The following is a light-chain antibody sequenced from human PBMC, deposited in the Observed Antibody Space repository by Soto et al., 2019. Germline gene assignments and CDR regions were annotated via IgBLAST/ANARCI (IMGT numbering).Light chain of an antibody. CDR1: SSDVGGYNY. CDR3: SSYTSSSSYV. V-gene: IGLV2-14*01. Sequence: LTQPASVSGSPGQSITISCTGTSSDVGGYNYVSWYQQHPGKAPKLMIYDVSNRPSWVSNRFSGSKSGNTASLTISGLQVEDEADYYCSSYTSSSSYVFGTGTKVTVL. CDR2: DVS. J-gene: IGLJ1*01.